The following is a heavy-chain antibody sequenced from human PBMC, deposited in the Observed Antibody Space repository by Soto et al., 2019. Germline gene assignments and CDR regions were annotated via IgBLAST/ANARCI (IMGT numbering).Heavy chain of an antibody. J-gene: IGHJ6*02. CDR3: AKDLEDIVVVARDGMDV. Sequence: PGGSLRLSCAASGFTFSSYAMSWVRQAPGKGLEWVSAISGSGGSTYYADSVKGRFTISRDNSKNTLYLQMNSLRAEDTAVYYCAKDLEDIVVVARDGMDVWGQGTTVTVSS. CDR1: GFTFSSYA. D-gene: IGHD2-15*01. V-gene: IGHV3-23*01. CDR2: ISGSGGST.